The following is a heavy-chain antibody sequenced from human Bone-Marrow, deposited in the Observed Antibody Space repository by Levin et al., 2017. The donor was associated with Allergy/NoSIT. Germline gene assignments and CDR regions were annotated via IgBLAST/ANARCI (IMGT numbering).Heavy chain of an antibody. J-gene: IGHJ4*02. D-gene: IGHD6-19*01. CDR2: ISWHSGSI. CDR1: GFSFDDYA. V-gene: IGHV3-9*01. CDR3: VPTPSSGWIIEQ. Sequence: SCAASGFSFDDYAMHWVWQGPGKGLEWVSGISWHSGSIAYADSVKGRFTISRDNAKNSLFLQMNSLRVEDTALYYCVPTPSSGWIIEQWGRGTLVTVSS.